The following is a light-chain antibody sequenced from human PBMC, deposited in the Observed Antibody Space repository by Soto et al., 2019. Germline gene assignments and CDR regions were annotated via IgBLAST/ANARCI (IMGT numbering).Light chain of an antibody. Sequence: QSALTQPASVXXXXXXXXXXSCTGTSSDVGSYDLVSWYQQHPGKAPKLIIYEGSKRPSGVYSRFSGAKSGNTASLTISGLQAEDEADYYCCSYAGRSSWVFGGGTKLTVL. CDR1: SSDVGSYDL. CDR3: CSYAGRSSWV. V-gene: IGLV2-23*01. J-gene: IGLJ3*02. CDR2: EGS.